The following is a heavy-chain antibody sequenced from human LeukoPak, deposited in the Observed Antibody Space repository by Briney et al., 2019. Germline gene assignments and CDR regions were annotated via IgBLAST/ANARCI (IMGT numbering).Heavy chain of an antibody. J-gene: IGHJ4*02. Sequence: GGSLRLSCAASGFTLNSYSMNWVRQAPGQGLEWVSSISSSSSYIYYADSVKGRFTISRDNAKNSLFLQMNSLRAEDTAVYYCARVWSPPYTSSWPDYFDYWGQGTLVTVSS. CDR1: GFTLNSYS. V-gene: IGHV3-21*01. CDR2: ISSSSSYI. CDR3: ARVWSPPYTSSWPDYFDY. D-gene: IGHD6-13*01.